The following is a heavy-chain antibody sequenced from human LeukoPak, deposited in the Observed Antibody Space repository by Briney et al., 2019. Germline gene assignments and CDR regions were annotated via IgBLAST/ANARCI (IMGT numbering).Heavy chain of an antibody. CDR1: GYTFTSYG. CDR2: ISAYNGNT. Sequence: ASVKVSCKASGYTFTSYGISWVRQAPGQGLEWMGWISAYNGNTNYAQKLQGRVTMTTDTSTSTAYMELRSLRSDDTAVYYCARDGDGFWSGYYLSAFDIWGQGTMVTVSS. CDR3: ARDGDGFWSGYYLSAFDI. J-gene: IGHJ3*02. V-gene: IGHV1-18*01. D-gene: IGHD3-3*01.